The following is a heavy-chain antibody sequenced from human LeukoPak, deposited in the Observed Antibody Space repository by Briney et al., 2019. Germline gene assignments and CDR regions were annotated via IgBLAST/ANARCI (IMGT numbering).Heavy chain of an antibody. D-gene: IGHD2-15*01. CDR1: GFTFSSYA. Sequence: RPGGSLRLSCAASGFTFSSYAMSWVRQAPGKGLEWVSAISGSGGSTYYADSVKGRFTISRDNSKNTLYLQINSLRAEDTAVYYCAKVSRRVAEHFDYWGQGTLVTVSS. CDR3: AKVSRRVAEHFDY. CDR2: ISGSGGST. V-gene: IGHV3-23*01. J-gene: IGHJ4*02.